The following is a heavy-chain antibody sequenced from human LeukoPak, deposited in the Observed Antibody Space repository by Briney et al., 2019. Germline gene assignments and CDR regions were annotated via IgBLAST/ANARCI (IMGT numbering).Heavy chain of an antibody. J-gene: IGHJ5*02. D-gene: IGHD6-13*01. Sequence: SETLSLTCTVSGGSISSYYWSWLRQPPGKGLEWIGYIYYSGSTNYNPPLKSRVTISVDTSKNQFSLKLSSVTAADTAVYYCARGYSSSWYFRWFDPWGQGTLVTVSS. CDR1: GGSISSYY. V-gene: IGHV4-59*01. CDR3: ARGYSSSWYFRWFDP. CDR2: IYYSGST.